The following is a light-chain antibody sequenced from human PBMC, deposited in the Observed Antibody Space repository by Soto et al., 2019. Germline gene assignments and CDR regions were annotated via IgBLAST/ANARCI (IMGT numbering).Light chain of an antibody. Sequence: QSVLTQPASGSDSPGQSITISCTGTSSDVGGSNFVSWYQQHPGKPPKLIIYDVANRPSGVSNRFSGHKSGSTASLIISRLQTEDEADYYCVSYSSSTTYVFGTGTKLTLL. J-gene: IGLJ1*01. CDR3: VSYSSSTTYV. V-gene: IGLV2-14*03. CDR2: DVA. CDR1: SSDVGGSNF.